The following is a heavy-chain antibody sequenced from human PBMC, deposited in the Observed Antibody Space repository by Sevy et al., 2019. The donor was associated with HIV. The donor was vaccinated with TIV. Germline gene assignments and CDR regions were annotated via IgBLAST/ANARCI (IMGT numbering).Heavy chain of an antibody. D-gene: IGHD3-22*01. CDR3: AKGGGGHYDPDEIGYYFYYYNMDV. Sequence: GGSLRLSCAVSGFSFDSYGMTWVRQAPGKGLEWVSGISGRGTRTYYADSVKGRFIISRDNSKNTLYLQMNSLRSEDTALYYCAKGGGGHYDPDEIGYYFYYYNMDVWGKGTTVTVSS. CDR1: GFSFDSYG. V-gene: IGHV3-23*01. J-gene: IGHJ6*03. CDR2: ISGRGTRT.